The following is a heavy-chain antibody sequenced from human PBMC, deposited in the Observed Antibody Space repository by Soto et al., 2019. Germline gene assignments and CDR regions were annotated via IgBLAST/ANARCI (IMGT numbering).Heavy chain of an antibody. Sequence: QVQLQQWGAGLLKPSETLSLTCAVYGGSFSGYYWSWIRQPPGKGLEWIAELNHSGSTNYNPSLNSRVTISVDTYKSHFRLELSSVSAADTAVYYCARFYGDYVVYHWFDPLGQGTLVTVSS. CDR1: GGSFSGYY. CDR2: LNHSGST. CDR3: ARFYGDYVVYHWFDP. D-gene: IGHD4-17*01. V-gene: IGHV4-34*01. J-gene: IGHJ5*02.